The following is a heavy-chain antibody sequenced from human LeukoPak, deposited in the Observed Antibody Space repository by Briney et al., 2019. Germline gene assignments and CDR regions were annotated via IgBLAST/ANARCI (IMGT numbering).Heavy chain of an antibody. Sequence: GGSLRLSCAASGFTFSSYWMSWVRQAPGKGLEWVANVKQDGSEKYYVDSVKGRFTISRDNAMNSLYLQMNSLRAEDTAVYYCASLIVVVPAAMDDAFDIWGQGTMVTVSS. CDR3: ASLIVVVPAAMDDAFDI. CDR1: GFTFSSYW. J-gene: IGHJ3*02. CDR2: VKQDGSEK. V-gene: IGHV3-7*03. D-gene: IGHD2-2*01.